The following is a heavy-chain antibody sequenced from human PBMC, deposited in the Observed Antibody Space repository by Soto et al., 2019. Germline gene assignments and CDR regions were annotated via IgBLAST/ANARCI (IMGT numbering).Heavy chain of an antibody. Sequence: ASVKVSCKDSGYTFTMYGISWVVQSPLQWLEWMGCISAYNGNTNYAQKLQGRVTMTTDTSTSTAYMELRSLRSDDTAVYYCASGVAWSGYYSTYYYGMDVWGQGTTVTVSS. J-gene: IGHJ6*02. D-gene: IGHD3-3*01. CDR1: GYTFTMYG. CDR2: ISAYNGNT. CDR3: ASGVAWSGYYSTYYYGMDV. V-gene: IGHV1-18*04.